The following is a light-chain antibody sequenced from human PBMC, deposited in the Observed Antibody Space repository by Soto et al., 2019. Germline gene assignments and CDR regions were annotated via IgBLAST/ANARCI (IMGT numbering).Light chain of an antibody. CDR2: INN. J-gene: IGLJ2*01. CDR1: KSNIGGNT. Sequence: QSVLTQPPSASGTPGQRVTISCSGSKSNIGGNTVDWYLQLPPTDPTLLIYINNERPFGVPDRFSCSKSDTSASLAISGLESEDQGDYYCATWDDGRNGPVFGGGTKVTVL. CDR3: ATWDDGRNGPV. V-gene: IGLV1-44*01.